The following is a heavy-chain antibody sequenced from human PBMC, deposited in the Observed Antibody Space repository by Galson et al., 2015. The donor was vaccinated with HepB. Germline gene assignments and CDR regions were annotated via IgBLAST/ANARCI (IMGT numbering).Heavy chain of an antibody. CDR3: ARDFSSGYYYDGRGAFDY. Sequence: SLRLSCAASGFTFSSYAMHWVRQAPGKVLEWVAVISYDGSNKYYADSVKGRFTISRDNSKNTLYLQMNSLRAEDTAVYYCARDFSSGYYYDGRGAFDYWGQGTLVTVSS. D-gene: IGHD3-22*01. V-gene: IGHV3-30-3*01. CDR1: GFTFSSYA. CDR2: ISYDGSNK. J-gene: IGHJ4*02.